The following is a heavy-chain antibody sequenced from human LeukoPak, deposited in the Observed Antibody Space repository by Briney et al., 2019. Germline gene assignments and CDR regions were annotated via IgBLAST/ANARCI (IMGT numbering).Heavy chain of an antibody. CDR2: ISAYNGNT. Sequence: GASVKVSCKASGYTFTSYGISWVRQAPGQGLEWMGWISAYNGNTNYAQKLQGRDTMTTDTSTSTAYMELRSLRSDDTAVYYCARGEGDYDSSGYYEAYWFDPWGQGTLVTVSS. D-gene: IGHD3-22*01. CDR1: GYTFTSYG. V-gene: IGHV1-18*01. J-gene: IGHJ5*02. CDR3: ARGEGDYDSSGYYEAYWFDP.